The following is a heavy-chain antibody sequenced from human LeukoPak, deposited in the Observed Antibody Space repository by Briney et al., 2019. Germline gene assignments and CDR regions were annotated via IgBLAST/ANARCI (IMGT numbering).Heavy chain of an antibody. CDR3: AKDSPDGYSSSWYAGYFDS. J-gene: IGHJ4*02. V-gene: IGHV3-23*01. CDR2: ISGSGGST. Sequence: GGSLRLSCAASGFTFSSYAMSWVRQAPGKGLEWVSAISGSGGSTYYADSVKGRFTISRDNSKNTLYLQMNSLRAEDTAVYYCAKDSPDGYSSSWYAGYFDSWGQGTLVTVSS. CDR1: GFTFSSYA. D-gene: IGHD6-13*01.